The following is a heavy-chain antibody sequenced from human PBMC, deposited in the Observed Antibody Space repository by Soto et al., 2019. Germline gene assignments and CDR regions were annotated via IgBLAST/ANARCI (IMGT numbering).Heavy chain of an antibody. J-gene: IGHJ6*02. CDR3: ARAHYGDYGYGMDV. V-gene: IGHV4-30-2*01. Sequence: QLQLQESGSGLVKPSQTLSLTCAVSGGSISSGGYSWSWIRQPPGKGLEWIGYIYHSGSTYYNPSLKSRVTISVDRSKTQFSLKLSSVTAADTAGYYCARAHYGDYGYGMDVWGQGTTVTVSS. CDR1: GGSISSGGYS. CDR2: IYHSGST. D-gene: IGHD4-17*01.